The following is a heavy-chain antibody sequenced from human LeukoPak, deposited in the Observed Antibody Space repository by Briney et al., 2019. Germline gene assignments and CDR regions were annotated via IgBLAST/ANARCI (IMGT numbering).Heavy chain of an antibody. Sequence: SETLSLTCAVYGGSFSGYYWSWIRQPPGKGREWIGEINHSGSTNYNPSLKSRVTISVDTSKNQFSLKLSSVTAADTAVYYCASSPLEWLPIPDYWGQGTLVTVSS. V-gene: IGHV4-34*01. CDR1: GGSFSGYY. D-gene: IGHD3-3*01. J-gene: IGHJ4*02. CDR3: ASSPLEWLPIPDY. CDR2: INHSGST.